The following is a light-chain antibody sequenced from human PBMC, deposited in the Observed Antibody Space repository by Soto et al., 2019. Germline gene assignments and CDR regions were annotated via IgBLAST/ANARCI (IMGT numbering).Light chain of an antibody. V-gene: IGKV1-39*01. Sequence: DIQMTQSPSSLSASVGDRVTITFRASQSISSYLNWYQQKPGKAPKFLIYAASSLQSGVPSRFSGSGSGTDFTLTISSLQPEDFATYYCQQSYSTLWTFGQGTKVEIK. J-gene: IGKJ1*01. CDR3: QQSYSTLWT. CDR2: AAS. CDR1: QSISSY.